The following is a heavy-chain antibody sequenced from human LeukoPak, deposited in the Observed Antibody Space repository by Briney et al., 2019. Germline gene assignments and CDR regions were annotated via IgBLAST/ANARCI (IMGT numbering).Heavy chain of an antibody. D-gene: IGHD7-27*01. CDR3: ARDMWGTFDY. Sequence: GGSLRLSCAASGFTFSSFWMHWDRQAPANGLVWYSRVRPDGSDTTYADSLKGRFTISRDNAKNTLYLQMSSLRAEDTAVYYCARDMWGTFDYWGQGALVTVSS. CDR2: VRPDGSDT. V-gene: IGHV3-74*01. CDR1: GFTFSSFW. J-gene: IGHJ4*02.